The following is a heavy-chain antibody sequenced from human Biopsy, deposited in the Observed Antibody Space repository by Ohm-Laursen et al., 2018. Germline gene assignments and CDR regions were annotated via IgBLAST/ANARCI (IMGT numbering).Heavy chain of an antibody. CDR1: GFTFRTYE. D-gene: IGHD6-19*01. CDR2: IGSSGSTI. J-gene: IGHJ4*02. Sequence: SLRLSCAASGFTFRTYEMNWVRQAPGKGLEWVSHIGSSGSTIYYADSVKGRFTISRDNAKNSLYLQMSSLRAEDTAVYYCAKASGYSSGWPIDYWGQGNLVTVSS. V-gene: IGHV3-48*03. CDR3: AKASGYSSGWPIDY.